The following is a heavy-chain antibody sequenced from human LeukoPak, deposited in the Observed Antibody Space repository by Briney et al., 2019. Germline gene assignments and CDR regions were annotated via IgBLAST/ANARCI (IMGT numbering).Heavy chain of an antibody. Sequence: AASVKVSGKVSGYTLTELSMRWVRQAPGKGLEWMGGFDPEDGETIYAQKFQGRVTMTEDTSTDTAYMELSSLRSEDTAVYYCATGIRGTFDYWGQGALVTVSS. CDR1: GYTLTELS. CDR3: ATGIRGTFDY. V-gene: IGHV1-24*01. D-gene: IGHD3-10*01. CDR2: FDPEDGET. J-gene: IGHJ4*02.